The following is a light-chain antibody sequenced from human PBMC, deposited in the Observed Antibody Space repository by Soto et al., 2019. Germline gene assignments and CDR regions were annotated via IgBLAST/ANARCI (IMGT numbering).Light chain of an antibody. CDR1: QDISTY. CDR2: AAY. J-gene: IGKJ4*01. CDR3: QKYDNAPLT. V-gene: IGKV1-27*01. Sequence: DIQMTQAPSSLSASVGDRVTITCRARQDISTYLAWYQQKPGKVPKLLNSAAYTLQSGVPPRFSGSGSGTDFTLTISSLQPEDVATYYCQKYDNAPLTFGGGTKVEIK.